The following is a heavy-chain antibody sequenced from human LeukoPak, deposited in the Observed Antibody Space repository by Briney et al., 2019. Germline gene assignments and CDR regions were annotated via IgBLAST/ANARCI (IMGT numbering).Heavy chain of an antibody. J-gene: IGHJ4*02. D-gene: IGHD3-9*01. CDR2: IWYDGSNK. CDR1: GFTFSSYG. CDR3: ARDYDILTGLDY. V-gene: IGHV3-33*01. Sequence: GRSLRLSCAASGFTFSSYGMHWVRQAPGKGLEWVAVIWYDGSNKYYADSVKGRFTISRDNSKNTLYLQMNSLRAEDTAVYYCARDYDILTGLDYWGQETLVTVSS.